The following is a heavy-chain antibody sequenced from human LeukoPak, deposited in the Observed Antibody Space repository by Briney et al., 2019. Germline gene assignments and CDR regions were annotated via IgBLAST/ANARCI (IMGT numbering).Heavy chain of an antibody. Sequence: GGTLRLSCAASGFDFSIYGMNWVRQAPGKGLEWVSGISGRGDSTSYADSVKGRFTISRDISKNTLYLQMNSLRAEDTAVYYCARELHGVVRGVIIHYYYYMDVWGKGTTVTISS. V-gene: IGHV3-23*01. CDR2: ISGRGDST. CDR3: ARELHGVVRGVIIHYYYYMDV. CDR1: GFDFSIYG. D-gene: IGHD3-10*01. J-gene: IGHJ6*03.